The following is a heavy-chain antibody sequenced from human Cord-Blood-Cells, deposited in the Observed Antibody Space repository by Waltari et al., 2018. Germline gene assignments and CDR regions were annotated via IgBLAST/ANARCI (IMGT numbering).Heavy chain of an antibody. CDR3: ARDRGDVYFDY. D-gene: IGHD2-21*02. CDR1: GFPFSSYW. CDR2: IKQDGSEK. V-gene: IGHV3-7*01. J-gene: IGHJ4*02. Sequence: EVQLVESGGGLVQPGGSLRLSCAASGFPFSSYWMSWVRQAPGKGLEWVANIKQDGSEKYYVDSVKGRFTISRDNAKNSLYLQMNSLRAEDTAVYYCARDRGDVYFDYWGQGTLVTVSS.